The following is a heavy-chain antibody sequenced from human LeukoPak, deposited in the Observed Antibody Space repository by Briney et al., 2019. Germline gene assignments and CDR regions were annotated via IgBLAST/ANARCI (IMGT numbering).Heavy chain of an antibody. V-gene: IGHV3-7*01. CDR3: ARDSVSRRIAASGIGAFDI. Sequence: GGSLRLSCAASGFTFSSYAMSWVRQAPGKGLEWVANIKQDGSEKYYVDSVKGRFTISRDNAKNSLYLQMNSLRAEDTAVYYCARDSVSRRIAASGIGAFDIWGQGTMVTVSS. CDR2: IKQDGSEK. J-gene: IGHJ3*02. D-gene: IGHD6-13*01. CDR1: GFTFSSYA.